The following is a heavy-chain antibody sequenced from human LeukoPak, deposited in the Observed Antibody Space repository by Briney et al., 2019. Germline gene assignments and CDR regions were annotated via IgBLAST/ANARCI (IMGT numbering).Heavy chain of an antibody. CDR3: ARGARYCSSTSCYGNWFDP. D-gene: IGHD2-2*01. CDR1: GYSFTSYW. J-gene: IGHJ5*02. V-gene: IGHV5-51*01. CDR2: IYPGDSDT. Sequence: GESLKISCKGSGYSFTSYWIGWVRQMPGKGLEWMGIIYPGDSDTRYSPSFQGQVTISADKSISTAYLQWSSLKASDTAMYYCARGARYCSSTSCYGNWFDPWGQGTPVTVSS.